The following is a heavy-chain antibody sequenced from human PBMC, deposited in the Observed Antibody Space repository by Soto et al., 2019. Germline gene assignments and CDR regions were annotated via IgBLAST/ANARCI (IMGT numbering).Heavy chain of an antibody. CDR2: IYYSGST. CDR1: NGSISSYY. V-gene: IGHV4-59*01. Sequence: SETLSLTCSVSNGSISSYYWSWIRQPPGKGLEWIGYIYYSGSTNYNPSLKSRVTISVDTSKNQFSLSLTSVTAADTAVYYCAGIWDCTRHGCVVGWFDLWGPGTLVTVSS. D-gene: IGHD2-8*01. CDR3: AGIWDCTRHGCVVGWFDL. J-gene: IGHJ5*02.